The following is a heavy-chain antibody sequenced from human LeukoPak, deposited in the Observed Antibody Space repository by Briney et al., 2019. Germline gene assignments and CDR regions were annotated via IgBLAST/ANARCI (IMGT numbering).Heavy chain of an antibody. J-gene: IGHJ6*02. CDR1: GVSFSGYY. Sequence: SETLSLTCAVYGVSFSGYYWSWIRQPPGKGLEWIGEINHSGSTNYNPSLKSRVTISVDTSKNQFSPKLSSVTAADTAVYYCARVRYYDSSGYYPVKGMDVWGQGTTVTVSS. D-gene: IGHD3-22*01. V-gene: IGHV4-34*01. CDR2: INHSGST. CDR3: ARVRYYDSSGYYPVKGMDV.